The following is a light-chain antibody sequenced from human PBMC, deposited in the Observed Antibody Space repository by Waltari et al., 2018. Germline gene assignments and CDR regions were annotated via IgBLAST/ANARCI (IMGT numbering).Light chain of an antibody. CDR2: SAS. Sequence: DIQMTQSPSSVSASVGDRVTITCRASQGISSWLAWYQQKPGKAPKLPFDSASSLQSGVPSRFSGSGAGTHFTLTISSLQPEDFATYYCQQANTNTFPPTFGQGTKVEIK. V-gene: IGKV1-12*02. CDR3: QQANTNTFPPT. CDR1: QGISSW. J-gene: IGKJ1*01.